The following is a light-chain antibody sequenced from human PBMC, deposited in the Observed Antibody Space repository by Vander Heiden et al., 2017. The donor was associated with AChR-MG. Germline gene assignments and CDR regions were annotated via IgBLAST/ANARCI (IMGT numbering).Light chain of an antibody. Sequence: SSELTQDPAVSVALGQTVRITCQGDSLRSYYASWYQQKPGQAPVLVIYGKNNRPSGIPDRFSGSSSGNTASLTITGAQAEDEADYYCNSRDSSGNFYVFGTGTKVTGL. J-gene: IGLJ1*01. CDR3: NSRDSSGNFYV. CDR1: SLRSYY. CDR2: GKN. V-gene: IGLV3-19*01.